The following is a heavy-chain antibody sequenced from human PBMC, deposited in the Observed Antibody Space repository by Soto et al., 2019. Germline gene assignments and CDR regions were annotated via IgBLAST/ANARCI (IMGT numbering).Heavy chain of an antibody. D-gene: IGHD3-16*01. Sequence: QVRLQKSGPGLVKPSETVSLTCDVSSVSITSSNWWTWVRQPPGKGLEWIGKISHSGTVNYNATLRSRVIISVDKPKNQLSLKLMSVTAADTAVYYCARDYDGFDYWGQGILVTVSS. J-gene: IGHJ4*02. CDR3: ARDYDGFDY. V-gene: IGHV4-4*02. CDR2: ISHSGTV. CDR1: SVSITSSNW.